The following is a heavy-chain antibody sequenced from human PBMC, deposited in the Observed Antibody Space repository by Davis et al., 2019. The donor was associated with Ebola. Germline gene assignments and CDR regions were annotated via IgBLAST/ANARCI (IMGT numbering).Heavy chain of an antibody. D-gene: IGHD3-3*01. CDR2: IKSKTDGGTT. V-gene: IGHV3-15*01. CDR3: TTDRKVLDYDFWSGYQYYYYYYYMDV. CDR1: GFTFSNAW. Sequence: PGGSLRLSCAASGFTFSNAWMSWVRQAPGKGLEWVGRIKSKTDGGTTDYAAPVKGRFTISRDDSKNTLYLQMNSLKTEDTAVYYCTTDRKVLDYDFWSGYQYYYYYYYMDVWGKGTTVTVSS. J-gene: IGHJ6*03.